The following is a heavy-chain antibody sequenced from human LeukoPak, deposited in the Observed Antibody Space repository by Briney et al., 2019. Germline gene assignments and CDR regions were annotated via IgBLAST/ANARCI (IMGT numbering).Heavy chain of an antibody. CDR2: IYHSGST. CDR1: GYSISSGYY. J-gene: IGHJ4*02. CDR3: ARGIRPGSLDY. D-gene: IGHD3-3*02. V-gene: IGHV4-38-2*02. Sequence: PSETLSLTCTVSGYSISSGYYWGWIRQPPGKGLEWIGSIYHSGSTYYNPSLKSRVTISVDTSKNQFSLKLSSVTAADTAVYYCARGIRPGSLDYWGQGTLVTVSS.